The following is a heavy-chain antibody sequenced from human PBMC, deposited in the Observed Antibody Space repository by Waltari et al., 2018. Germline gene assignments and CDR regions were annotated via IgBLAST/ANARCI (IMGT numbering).Heavy chain of an antibody. J-gene: IGHJ4*02. CDR2: ISSSSSYI. CDR1: GFTFSSYS. CDR3: ARVAYYYDSSGYPLDY. D-gene: IGHD3-22*01. Sequence: EVQLVESGGGLVKPGGSLRLSCAASGFTFSSYSMNWVRQAPGKGLEWVSSISSSSSYIYYADAVKGRFTISRDNAKNSLYLQMNSLRAEDTAVYYCARVAYYYDSSGYPLDYWGQGTLVTVSS. V-gene: IGHV3-21*01.